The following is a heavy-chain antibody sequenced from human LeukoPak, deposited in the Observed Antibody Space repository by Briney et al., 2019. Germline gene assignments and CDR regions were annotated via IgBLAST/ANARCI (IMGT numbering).Heavy chain of an antibody. V-gene: IGHV5-51*01. J-gene: IGHJ5*02. CDR1: KYIFTNYW. Sequence: GESLKISCKGSKYIFTNYWIAWVRQVPGKGLESVGVIYPGGSDTRYSPSFQGQVTISADNSISTAYLQWSSLKASDTAIYYCAMGVQNWFDPWGQGTLVTVSS. CDR2: IYPGGSDT. CDR3: AMGVQNWFDP.